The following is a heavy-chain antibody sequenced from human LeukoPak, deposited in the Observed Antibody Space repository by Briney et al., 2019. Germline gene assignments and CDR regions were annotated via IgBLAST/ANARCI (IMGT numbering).Heavy chain of an antibody. CDR2: INHSGST. J-gene: IGHJ6*02. CDR1: GGSFSGYY. V-gene: IGHV4-34*01. CDR3: ARLHYYYGMDV. D-gene: IGHD1-26*01. Sequence: SETLSLTCAVYGGSFSGYYWSWIRQPPGKGLEWIGEINHSGSTNYSPSLKSRVTISVDTSKNQFSLKLSSVTAADTAVYYCARLHYYYGMDVWGQGTTVTVSS.